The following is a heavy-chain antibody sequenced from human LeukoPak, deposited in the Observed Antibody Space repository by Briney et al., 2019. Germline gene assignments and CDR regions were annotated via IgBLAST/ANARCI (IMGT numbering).Heavy chain of an antibody. J-gene: IGHJ5*02. CDR2: INWNGGST. D-gene: IGHD5-18*01. CDR1: GLTFDDYG. V-gene: IGHV3-20*01. CDR3: ARGAMDTAMVTSAWFDP. Sequence: PGGSLRLSCAASGLTFDDYGMSWVRQAPGKGLEWVSGINWNGGSTGYADSVKGRFTISRDNAKNSLYLQMNSLRAEDTALYHCARGAMDTAMVTSAWFDPWGQGTLVTVSS.